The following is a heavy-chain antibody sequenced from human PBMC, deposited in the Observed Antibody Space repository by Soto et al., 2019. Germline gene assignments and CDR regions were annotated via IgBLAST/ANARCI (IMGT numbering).Heavy chain of an antibody. CDR2: ISSTTNYI. Sequence: GGALRLSGAAAGFSVTRYSMNWVLQAPGKGLEWVSSISSTTNYIYYGDSMKGRFTISRDNAKNSLYLEMNSLRAEDTAVYYCARESEYRTSNFDYWGQGTLVPVCS. CDR3: ARESEYRTSNFDY. CDR1: GFSVTRYS. D-gene: IGHD6-6*01. V-gene: IGHV3-21*06. J-gene: IGHJ4*02.